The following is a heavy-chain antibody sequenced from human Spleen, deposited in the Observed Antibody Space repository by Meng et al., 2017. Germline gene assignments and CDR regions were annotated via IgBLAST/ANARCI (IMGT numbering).Heavy chain of an antibody. CDR1: GFTFSSYG. Sequence: GGSLRLSCAASGFTFSSYGMHWVRQAPGKGLEWVAVIWYDGSNKYYADSVKGRFTISRDNSKNTLYLQMNSLRAEDTAVYYCARGHRDTAMARFDYWGQGTLVTVSS. V-gene: IGHV3-33*01. J-gene: IGHJ4*02. CDR2: IWYDGSNK. CDR3: ARGHRDTAMARFDY. D-gene: IGHD5-18*01.